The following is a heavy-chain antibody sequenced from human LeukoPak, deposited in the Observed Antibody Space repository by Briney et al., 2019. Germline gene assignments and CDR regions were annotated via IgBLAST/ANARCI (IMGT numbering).Heavy chain of an antibody. CDR3: ARGMGYYGSSGYLANENWFDP. CDR1: GGTFSSYA. CDR2: IIPIFGTA. D-gene: IGHD3-22*01. V-gene: IGHV1-69*13. Sequence: SVKVSCKASGGTFSSYAISWVRQAPGQGLEWMGGIIPIFGTANYAQKFQGRVTITADESTSTAYMELSSLRSEDTAVYYCARGMGYYGSSGYLANENWFDPWGQGTLVTVSS. J-gene: IGHJ5*02.